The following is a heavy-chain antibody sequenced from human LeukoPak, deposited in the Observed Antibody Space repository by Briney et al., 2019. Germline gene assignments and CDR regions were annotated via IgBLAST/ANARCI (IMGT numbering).Heavy chain of an antibody. J-gene: IGHJ5*02. V-gene: IGHV7-4-1*02. CDR2: INTNTGNP. CDR1: GYTFTSYA. Sequence: ASVKVSCKASGYTFTSYAMNWVRQAPGQGLEWMGWINTNTGNPTYAQGFTGRFVFSLDTSVSTAYLQISSLKAEDTVVYYCARGYSTVGSGSYFWWFDPWGQGTLVTVSS. D-gene: IGHD3-10*01. CDR3: ARGYSTVGSGSYFWWFDP.